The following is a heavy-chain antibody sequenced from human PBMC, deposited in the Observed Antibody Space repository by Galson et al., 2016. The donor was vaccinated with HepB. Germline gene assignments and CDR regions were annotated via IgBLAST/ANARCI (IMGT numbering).Heavy chain of an antibody. J-gene: IGHJ4*02. V-gene: IGHV3-9*01. CDR2: INRNSGTV. D-gene: IGHD6-19*01. CDR3: ARDPYQWLSKYYFDY. Sequence: SLRLSCAASGFTFDAYAMHWVRHSPGKGLEWVAGINRNSGTVFYADSVKGRFTTSSDNNRNSIYLQMDNLSVEDTAFYFCARDPYQWLSKYYFDYWGQGALVTVSS. CDR1: GFTFDAYA.